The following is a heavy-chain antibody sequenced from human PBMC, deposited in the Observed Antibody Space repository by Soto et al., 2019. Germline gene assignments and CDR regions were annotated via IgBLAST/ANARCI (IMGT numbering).Heavy chain of an antibody. Sequence: GGSLRLSCAASGFTFSNYAMSWVRQAPGKGLEWVSRISSNGSSTYYADSVKGRFTISRDNAKNTLYLKLNSLRAEDTAVYYWAKSNWFDPWGQGSLVTVSS. CDR2: ISSNGSST. V-gene: IGHV3-23*01. CDR1: GFTFSNYA. CDR3: AKSNWFDP. J-gene: IGHJ5*02.